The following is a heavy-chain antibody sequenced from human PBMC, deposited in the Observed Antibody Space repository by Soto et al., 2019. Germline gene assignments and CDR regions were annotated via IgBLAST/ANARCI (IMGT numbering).Heavy chain of an antibody. J-gene: IGHJ6*02. Sequence: GGSLRLSCAASGFTFRSYAMHWVRQAPGKGLEWVAVISYDGSNKYYADSVKGRFTISRDNSKNTLYLQMNSLRAEDTAVYYCARGEAGDYYYYGMDVWGQGTTVTVSS. V-gene: IGHV3-30-3*01. CDR2: ISYDGSNK. D-gene: IGHD6-19*01. CDR3: ARGEAGDYYYYGMDV. CDR1: GFTFRSYA.